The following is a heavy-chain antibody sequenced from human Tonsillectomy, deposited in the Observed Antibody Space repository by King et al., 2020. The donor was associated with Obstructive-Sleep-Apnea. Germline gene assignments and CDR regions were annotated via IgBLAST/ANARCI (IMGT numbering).Heavy chain of an antibody. J-gene: IGHJ4*02. CDR1: GFIFSSHG. V-gene: IGHV3-30*02. CDR2: IRYDGSNK. D-gene: IGHD2-21*02. CDR3: AKNSGRGDWAPFDY. Sequence: HVQLVESGGGVVQPGRSLRLSCAASGFIFSSHGMDWVRQAPGKALEWVAFIRYDGSNKYYADSVKGRFTITRDNSNNTLYLQMNSLRAEDTAVYYCAKNSGRGDWAPFDYWGQGTLVTVSS.